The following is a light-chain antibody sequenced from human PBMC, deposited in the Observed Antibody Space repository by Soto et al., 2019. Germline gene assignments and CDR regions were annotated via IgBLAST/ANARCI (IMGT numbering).Light chain of an antibody. CDR1: QSISNH. J-gene: IGKJ2*01. V-gene: IGKV3-15*01. CDR3: QQYNNWPPRT. CDR2: GAS. Sequence: EIVMTQSPVTLSVSPGERATLSCRASQSISNHLAWYQQKPGQPPRLLIYGASTRATGIPARFSGSGSGTELTLTISSLQSEDFAVYYCQQYNNWPPRTFGQGTKLEIK.